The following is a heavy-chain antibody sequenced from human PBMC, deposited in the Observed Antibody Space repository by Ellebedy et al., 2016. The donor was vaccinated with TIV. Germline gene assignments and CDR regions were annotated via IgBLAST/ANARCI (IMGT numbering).Heavy chain of an antibody. J-gene: IGHJ4*02. D-gene: IGHD4-23*01. Sequence: MPSETLSLTCTVSGGSISNYYWSWIRQPPGKGLEWIGYIYYSGNTNYNPSLRSRLIMSVDTSKTQFSLRLSSVTAADTALYYCGRSGNGYRVDYWGQGALVTVSS. V-gene: IGHV4-59*01. CDR3: GRSGNGYRVDY. CDR1: GGSISNYY. CDR2: IYYSGNT.